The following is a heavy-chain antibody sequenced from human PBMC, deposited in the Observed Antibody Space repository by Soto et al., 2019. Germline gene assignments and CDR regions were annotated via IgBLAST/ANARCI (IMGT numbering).Heavy chain of an antibody. CDR3: ARGLNWNYRGWFDP. CDR1: GGSFSGYY. J-gene: IGHJ5*02. V-gene: IGHV4-34*01. CDR2: INHSGST. Sequence: QVQLQQWGAGLLKPSETLSLTCAVYGGSFSGYYWSWIRQPPGKGLEWIGEINHSGSTNYNPSLKSRVIISVDTSKNQFSLKLSSVTAADTAVYYCARGLNWNYRGWFDPWGQGTLVTVSS. D-gene: IGHD1-7*01.